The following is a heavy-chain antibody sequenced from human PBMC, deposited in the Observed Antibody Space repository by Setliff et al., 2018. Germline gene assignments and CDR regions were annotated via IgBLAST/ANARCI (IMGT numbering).Heavy chain of an antibody. J-gene: IGHJ4*02. CDR3: ARDFLGIHIDHGNALDDY. V-gene: IGHV1-69*13. Sequence: ASVKVSCKASGGTFNTYAISWVRQAPGQGLEWMGGIIPIFGTTNYAQKFQGRVTITADESTSTAYMELSSLRSEDTAVYYCARDFLGIHIDHGNALDDYWGQGTQVTVSS. D-gene: IGHD2-21*01. CDR1: GGTFNTYA. CDR2: IIPIFGTT.